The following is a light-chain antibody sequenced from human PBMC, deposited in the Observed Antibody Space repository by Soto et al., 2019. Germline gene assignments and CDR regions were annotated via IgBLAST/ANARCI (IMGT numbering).Light chain of an antibody. CDR2: DVS. V-gene: IGLV2-11*01. J-gene: IGLJ1*01. Sequence: QSLLTQPRSVSGSPGQSVTISCTGTGSDVGAYNYVSWYQQHPGKAPKFIIYDVSKRPSGVPDRFSGSKSGNTASLTITGLQAEDEAEYYCCSYAGSPYVFGTGTKVTVL. CDR1: GSDVGAYNY. CDR3: CSYAGSPYV.